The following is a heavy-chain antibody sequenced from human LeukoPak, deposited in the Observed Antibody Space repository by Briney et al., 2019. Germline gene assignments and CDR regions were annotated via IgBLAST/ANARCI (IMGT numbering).Heavy chain of an antibody. D-gene: IGHD3-10*01. Sequence: SETLSLTCTVSGGSISSYYWSWIRQPPGKGLEWIGYIYYSGSTNYNPSLKSRVTISVDPSRNQFSLKLSSVTAADTAVYYCARGSVITDDAFDIWGQGTMVTVSS. CDR3: ARGSVITDDAFDI. CDR2: IYYSGST. V-gene: IGHV4-59*01. J-gene: IGHJ3*02. CDR1: GGSISSYY.